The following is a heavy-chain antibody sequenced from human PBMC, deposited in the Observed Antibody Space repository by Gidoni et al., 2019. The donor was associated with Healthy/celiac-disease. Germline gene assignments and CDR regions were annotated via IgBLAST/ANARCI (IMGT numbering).Heavy chain of an antibody. CDR3: ARVGSSGYQDIDY. CDR1: GGTFSSYT. D-gene: IGHD3-22*01. Sequence: QVQLVQSGAEVKKPGSSVKVSCKASGGTFSSYTISWVRQAPGQGLEWMGRIIPILGIANYAQKFQGRVTITADKSTSTAYMELSSLRSEDTAVYYCARVGSSGYQDIDYWGQGTLVTVSS. J-gene: IGHJ4*02. CDR2: IIPILGIA. V-gene: IGHV1-69*02.